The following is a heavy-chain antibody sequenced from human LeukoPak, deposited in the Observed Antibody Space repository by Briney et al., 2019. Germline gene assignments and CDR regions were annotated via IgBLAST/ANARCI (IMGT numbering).Heavy chain of an antibody. D-gene: IGHD1-26*01. CDR1: GYTFTSYG. CDR2: ISAYNGNT. CDR3: ARDFVVGATGEGYYYYGMDV. V-gene: IGHV1-18*01. J-gene: IGHJ6*02. Sequence: ASVKVSCKASGYTFTSYGISWVRQAPGQGLEWMGWISAYNGNTNYAQKLQGRVTMTTDTSTSTAYMVLRSLRSDDTAVYYCARDFVVGATGEGYYYYGMDVWGQGTTVTVSS.